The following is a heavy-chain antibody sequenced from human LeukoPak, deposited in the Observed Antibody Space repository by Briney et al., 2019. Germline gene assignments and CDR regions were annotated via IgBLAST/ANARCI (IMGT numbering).Heavy chain of an antibody. CDR1: NGSLSGFY. D-gene: IGHD3-10*02. Sequence: PSETLSLTCAVYNGSLSGFYWSWIRQPPGKGLEWIGQIHHSGSAHYSPSLRSRVTMSVDTSKNQFSLKLSTVAAADTAVYYCARHGILLASGTNFDNWGQGTLVTVSS. V-gene: IGHV4-34*01. J-gene: IGHJ4*02. CDR2: IHHSGSA. CDR3: ARHGILLASGTNFDN.